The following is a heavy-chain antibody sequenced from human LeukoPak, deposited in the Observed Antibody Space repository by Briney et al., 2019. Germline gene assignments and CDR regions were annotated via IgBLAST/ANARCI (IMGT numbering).Heavy chain of an antibody. J-gene: IGHJ4*02. D-gene: IGHD4/OR15-4a*01. CDR3: ARGPPPVLSMGFDY. Sequence: ASVKVSCKASGYTFTSYDINWVRQATGQGLEWMGWMNPNSGNTGYAQKFQGRVTMTRNTSISTAYMELSSLRSEDTAVYYCARGPPPVLSMGFDYWGQGTLVTVSS. V-gene: IGHV1-8*01. CDR1: GYTFTSYD. CDR2: MNPNSGNT.